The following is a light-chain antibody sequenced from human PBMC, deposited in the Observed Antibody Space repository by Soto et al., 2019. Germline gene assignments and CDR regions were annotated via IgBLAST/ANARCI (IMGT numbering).Light chain of an antibody. Sequence: QSVLTQPASVSGSPGQSITISCTGTGSDVGGYDYVSWYQHHPGKAPKVMIYEVTNRPSGVSNRFSGSKSGNTASLTISGLLAEDEADYYCSSHKSSSTYVFGTGTKVTVL. CDR1: GSDVGGYDY. CDR3: SSHKSSSTYV. CDR2: EVT. V-gene: IGLV2-14*01. J-gene: IGLJ1*01.